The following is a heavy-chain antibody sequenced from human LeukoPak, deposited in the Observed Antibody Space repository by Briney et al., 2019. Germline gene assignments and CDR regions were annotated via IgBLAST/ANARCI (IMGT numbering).Heavy chain of an antibody. V-gene: IGHV4-59*01. CDR1: GGSINNYY. J-gene: IGHJ4*02. CDR3: ARGVAGYGPYDY. D-gene: IGHD5-12*01. Sequence: SETLSLTCSVSGGSINNYYWSWIRQPPGKGLEWIGYIHYSGSTDYNPSLRSRVTISVDTSKNQFSVKLSSVTAADTAVYYCARGVAGYGPYDYWGQGTLVTVSS. CDR2: IHYSGST.